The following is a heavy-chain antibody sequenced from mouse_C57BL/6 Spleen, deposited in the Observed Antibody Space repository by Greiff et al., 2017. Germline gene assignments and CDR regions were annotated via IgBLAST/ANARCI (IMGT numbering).Heavy chain of an antibody. CDR3: ALNRGLGWFAY. Sequence: QVQLKESGPGLVQPSQSLSITCTVSGFSLTSYGVHWVRQSPGKGLEWLGVIWSGGSTYYNAAFISRLSISKDNSKSQVFFKMNSLQADDTAIYYCALNRGLGWFAYWGQGTLVTVSA. J-gene: IGHJ3*01. CDR1: GFSLTSYG. D-gene: IGHD4-1*01. V-gene: IGHV2-2*01. CDR2: IWSGGST.